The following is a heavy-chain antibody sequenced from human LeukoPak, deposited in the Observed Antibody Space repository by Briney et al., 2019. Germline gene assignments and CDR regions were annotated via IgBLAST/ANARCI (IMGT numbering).Heavy chain of an antibody. V-gene: IGHV3-30*04. D-gene: IGHD5-12*01. CDR3: ARDRGGYDEDDYFDY. Sequence: PGRSLRLSCAASGFTFSSYAMHWVRQAPGKGGEGVAVISYDGSNKYYADSVRGRFTISRDNSKNTLYLQMNSLRAEDTAVYYCARDRGGYDEDDYFDYWGQGTLVTVSS. J-gene: IGHJ4*02. CDR2: ISYDGSNK. CDR1: GFTFSSYA.